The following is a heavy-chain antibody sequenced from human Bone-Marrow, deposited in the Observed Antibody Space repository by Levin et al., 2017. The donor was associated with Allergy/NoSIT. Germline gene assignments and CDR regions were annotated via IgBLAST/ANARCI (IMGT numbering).Heavy chain of an antibody. V-gene: IGHV3-72*01. CDR1: GFSFSDHY. Sequence: GGSLRLSCAASGFSFSDHYMDWVRQAPGKGLEWLGRIRKKVNAYTTEYAASVKGRFTISRDDSKNTLYLQMNSLKTEDSALYYCGRVYSHEFGRDWIDPWGQGTLVTVSS. CDR2: IRKKVNAYTT. CDR3: GRVYSHEFGRDWIDP. D-gene: IGHD2-8*01. J-gene: IGHJ5*02.